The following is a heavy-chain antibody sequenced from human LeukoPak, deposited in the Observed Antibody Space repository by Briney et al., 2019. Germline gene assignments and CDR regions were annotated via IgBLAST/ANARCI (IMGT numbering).Heavy chain of an antibody. D-gene: IGHD3-10*01. V-gene: IGHV3-33*08. CDR3: ARWDSGEQYYYGMDV. Sequence: TGGSLRLSCAASGFTFSSYGMHWVRQAPGKGLEWVAVIWYDGSNKYYADSVKGRFTISRDNSKNTLYLQMNSLRAEDTAAYYCARWDSGEQYYYGMDVWGQGTTVTVSS. CDR1: GFTFSSYG. J-gene: IGHJ6*02. CDR2: IWYDGSNK.